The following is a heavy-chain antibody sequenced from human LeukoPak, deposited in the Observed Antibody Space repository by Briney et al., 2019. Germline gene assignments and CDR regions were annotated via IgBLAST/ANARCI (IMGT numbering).Heavy chain of an antibody. D-gene: IGHD4-17*01. J-gene: IGHJ5*02. CDR3: ARYDYGDYVGHWFDP. Sequence: KPSETLSLTCTVSGGSISSYYWSWIRQPPGKGLEWIGYIYYSGSTNYNPSLKSRVTISVDTSKNQFSLKLSSVTAADTAVYYCARYDYGDYVGHWFDPWAREPWSPSPQ. CDR1: GGSISSYY. V-gene: IGHV4-59*01. CDR2: IYYSGST.